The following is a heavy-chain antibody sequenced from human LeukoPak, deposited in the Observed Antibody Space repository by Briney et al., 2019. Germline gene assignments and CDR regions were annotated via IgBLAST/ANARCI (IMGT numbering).Heavy chain of an antibody. CDR2: ISSSGSTI. CDR3: ARSVSSGWYPDIDY. D-gene: IGHD6-19*01. Sequence: GGSLRLSCAASGFTFDDCDMNWVRQAPGKGLEWVSYISSSGSTIYYADSVKGRFTISRDNAKNSLYLQMNSLRAEDTAVYYCARSVSSGWYPDIDYWGQGTLVTVSS. V-gene: IGHV3-48*03. CDR1: GFTFDDCD. J-gene: IGHJ4*02.